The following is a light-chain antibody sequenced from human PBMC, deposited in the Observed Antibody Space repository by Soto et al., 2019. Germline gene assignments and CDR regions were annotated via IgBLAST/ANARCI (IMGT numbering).Light chain of an antibody. CDR2: DDT. J-gene: IGLJ3*02. Sequence: SYELTQPPSVSVAPGQTATISCGGNNVGSKVVHWYQQKPGQAPVLVVYDDTYRPSGIPERVSGSNSGNTATLTISRVEAGDEADYYCQVLHSCSYRVFGGGTKLTVL. V-gene: IGLV3-21*02. CDR1: NVGSKV. CDR3: QVLHSCSYRV.